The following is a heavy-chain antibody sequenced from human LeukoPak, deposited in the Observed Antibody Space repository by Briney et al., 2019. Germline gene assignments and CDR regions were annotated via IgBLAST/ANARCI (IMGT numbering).Heavy chain of an antibody. V-gene: IGHV3-7*01. CDR2: IKEDGSEK. CDR1: GFTFSSRW. J-gene: IGHJ4*02. Sequence: GGSLRLSCAASGFTFSSRWMDWVRQAPGKGREWVASIKEDGSEKNYVDSVKGRFTISRDNAKNSLYLQMNSLRAEDTAVYYCARGTWELRRGDYWGQGTLVTVSS. D-gene: IGHD1-26*01. CDR3: ARGTWELRRGDY.